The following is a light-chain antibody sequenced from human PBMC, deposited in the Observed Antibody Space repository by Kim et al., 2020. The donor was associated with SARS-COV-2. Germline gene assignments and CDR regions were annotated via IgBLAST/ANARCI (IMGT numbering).Light chain of an antibody. V-gene: IGLV1-44*01. Sequence: SVLTQPPSASGTPGQRVTISCSGSSSNIGSNSVNWYQHLPGMAPKLLIYNNNKRPSGVPDRFSASKSGTSASLTISGLQSEDEGYYYCAPWDDSLDGWLFGGGTQLTVL. CDR3: APWDDSLDGWL. CDR2: NNN. J-gene: IGLJ3*02. CDR1: SSNIGSNS.